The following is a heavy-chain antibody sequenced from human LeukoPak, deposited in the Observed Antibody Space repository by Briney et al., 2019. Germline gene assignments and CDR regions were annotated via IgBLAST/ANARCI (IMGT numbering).Heavy chain of an antibody. D-gene: IGHD6-19*01. V-gene: IGHV4-61*02. CDR3: ARGAMTGTVGYFQH. J-gene: IGHJ1*01. Sequence: RPSETLSLTCTVSGDSINSGNYYWNWIRQPAGKGLEYIGRIYTTGNTDYNPSLKSRVTISVDTSKNQFSLQLNSVTPEDTAVYYCARGAMTGTVGYFQHWGQGTLVTVSS. CDR1: GDSINSGNYY. CDR2: IYTTGNT.